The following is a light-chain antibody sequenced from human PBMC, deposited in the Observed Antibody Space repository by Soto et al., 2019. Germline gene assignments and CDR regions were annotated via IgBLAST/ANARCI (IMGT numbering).Light chain of an antibody. J-gene: IGLJ1*01. V-gene: IGLV2-14*01. CDR3: CSYTSSRTYV. CDR1: SSDVGAYIY. CDR2: EVT. Sequence: QSVLTQPASVSGSPGQSITMSCTGTSSDVGAYIYVSWYQHHPGKAPKVMIYEVTNRPSRVSDRFSGSKSGNTASLTISGLQAEDEADYYCCSYTSSRTYVFGTGTKVTVL.